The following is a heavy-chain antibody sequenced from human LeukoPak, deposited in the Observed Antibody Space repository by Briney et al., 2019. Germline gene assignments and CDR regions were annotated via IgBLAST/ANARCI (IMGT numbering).Heavy chain of an antibody. J-gene: IGHJ3*02. CDR1: GFTFSSYS. CDR2: ISSSSSYI. V-gene: IGHV3-21*01. D-gene: IGHD1-26*01. CDR3: ARDGEGGSYRSGDDAFDI. Sequence: GGSLRLSCAASGFTFSSYSMNWVRQAPGKGLEWVSSISSSSSYIYYADSVKGRFTISRDNAKNSLYLQMNSLRAEDTAVYYCARDGEGGSYRSGDDAFDIWGQGTMATVSS.